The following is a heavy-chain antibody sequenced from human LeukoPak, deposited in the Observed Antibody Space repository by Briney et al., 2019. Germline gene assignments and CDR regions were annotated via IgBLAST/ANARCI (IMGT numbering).Heavy chain of an antibody. CDR3: ASYHDSSGYLFDY. Sequence: PGGSLRLSCAASGFTFSSYWMHWVRQAPGKGLVWVSRINSDGSSTSYADSVKGRFTISRDNAKNTLYLQMNSPRAEDTAVYYCASYHDSSGYLFDYWGQGTLVTVSS. CDR2: INSDGSST. V-gene: IGHV3-74*01. J-gene: IGHJ4*02. D-gene: IGHD3-22*01. CDR1: GFTFSSYW.